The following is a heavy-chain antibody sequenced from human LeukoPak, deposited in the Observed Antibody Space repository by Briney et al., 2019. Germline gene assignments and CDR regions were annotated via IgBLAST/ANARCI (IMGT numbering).Heavy chain of an antibody. Sequence: SETLSLTCTVSGGSISSYYWSWIRQPPGKGLEWVGYISYSGSTNFNPSLKSRVTISVDTSKNQFSLKLSSVTAADTAVYYCAREGTAGTNLNWFDPWGQGTLVTVSS. J-gene: IGHJ5*02. D-gene: IGHD1-1*01. CDR1: GGSISSYY. V-gene: IGHV4-59*01. CDR3: AREGTAGTNLNWFDP. CDR2: ISYSGST.